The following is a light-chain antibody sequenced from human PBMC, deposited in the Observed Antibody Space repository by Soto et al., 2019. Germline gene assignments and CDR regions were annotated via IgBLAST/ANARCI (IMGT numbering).Light chain of an antibody. Sequence: DIQLTQSPSFLAASVGDGVTITCRASQGISSYFAWYQHRPGKDPRLFIYAASTLQSGVPSRFRGSGSGTEITLTLSCLQPVDFATDYCQHLYSYPSFGRGTKVAVK. CDR2: AAS. V-gene: IGKV1-9*01. CDR3: QHLYSYPS. CDR1: QGISSY. J-gene: IGKJ4*01.